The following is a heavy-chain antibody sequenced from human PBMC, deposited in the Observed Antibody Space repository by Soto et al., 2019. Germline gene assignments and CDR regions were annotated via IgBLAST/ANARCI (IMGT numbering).Heavy chain of an antibody. D-gene: IGHD3-22*01. V-gene: IGHV1-3*01. CDR2: INAGNGNT. CDR3: ARPKTYYYDSSGRPAYYYYGMDV. J-gene: IGHJ6*02. Sequence: ASVKVSCKASGYTFTSYAMHWVRQAPGQRLEWMGWINAGNGNTKYSQKFQGRVTITRDTSASTAYMVLSSLRSEDTAVYYCARPKTYYYDSSGRPAYYYYGMDVWGQGTTVTVSS. CDR1: GYTFTSYA.